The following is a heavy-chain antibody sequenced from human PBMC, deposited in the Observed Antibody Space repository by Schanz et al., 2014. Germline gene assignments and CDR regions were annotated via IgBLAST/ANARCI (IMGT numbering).Heavy chain of an antibody. V-gene: IGHV1-8*01. CDR3: TKGRTFGR. CDR1: GYIFGSHG. CDR2: MNPNSGNT. J-gene: IGHJ4*02. Sequence: QVQLVQSGAEVKKPGASVKVSCKASGYIFGSHGMTWVRQAPGQGLEWMGWMNPNSGNTGYAQKFQGRVTMTRHTSITTAYLELSSLRSGDTAVYYCTKGRTFGRWGQGTLVTVSS. D-gene: IGHD3-16*01.